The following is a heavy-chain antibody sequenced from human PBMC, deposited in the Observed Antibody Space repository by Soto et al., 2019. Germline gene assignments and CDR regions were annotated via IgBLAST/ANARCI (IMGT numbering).Heavy chain of an antibody. V-gene: IGHV1-58*02. Sequence: SVKVSCKASGFTFTSSAMQWVRQARGQRLEWIGWIVVGSGNTNYAQKFQERVTITRDMSTSTAYMELSSLRSEDTAVYYCAADLDYGDLIFDYWGQGTLVTVS. CDR3: AADLDYGDLIFDY. D-gene: IGHD4-17*01. CDR1: GFTFTSSA. CDR2: IVVGSGNT. J-gene: IGHJ4*02.